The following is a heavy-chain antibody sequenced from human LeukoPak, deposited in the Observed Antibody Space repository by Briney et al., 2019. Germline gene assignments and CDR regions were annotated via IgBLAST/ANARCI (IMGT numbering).Heavy chain of an antibody. CDR3: ARGYYVPGWFDP. CDR1: GFTFSSYA. J-gene: IGHJ5*02. Sequence: GRSLRLSCAASGFTFSSYAMHWVRQAPGKGLEWVAVISYDGSNKYYADSVKGRFTISRDNSKNTLYLQMNSLRAEDTAVYYCARGYYVPGWFDPWGQGTLVTVSS. CDR2: ISYDGSNK. V-gene: IGHV3-30*04. D-gene: IGHD3-10*02.